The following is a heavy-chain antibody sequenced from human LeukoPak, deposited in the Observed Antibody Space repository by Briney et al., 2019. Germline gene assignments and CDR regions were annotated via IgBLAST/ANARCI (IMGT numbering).Heavy chain of an antibody. CDR2: IYYSGST. V-gene: IGHV4-39*01. CDR1: GGSISSYY. J-gene: IGHJ1*01. D-gene: IGHD1-26*01. Sequence: SETLSLTCTVSGGSISSYYWGWIRQPPGKGLEWIGSIYYSGSTYYNPSLKSRVTISVDTSKNQFSLKLSSVTAADTAVYYCARPSGSYWDFQHWGQGTLVTVSS. CDR3: ARPSGSYWDFQH.